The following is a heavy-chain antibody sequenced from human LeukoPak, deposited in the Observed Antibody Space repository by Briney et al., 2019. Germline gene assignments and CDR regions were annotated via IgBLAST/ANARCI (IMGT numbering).Heavy chain of an antibody. CDR3: ARLEVGYRLN. CDR2: IYYSGST. CDR1: GVFISGGDYY. D-gene: IGHD2-15*01. V-gene: IGHV4-61*08. Sequence: SETLSLTCSVSGVFISGGDYYWAWIRQPPGKGLEWIGNIYYSGSTNYNPSLKSRVTISVDTSKNQFSLKLSSVTAADTAVYYCARLEVGYRLNWGQGTLVTVSS. J-gene: IGHJ4*02.